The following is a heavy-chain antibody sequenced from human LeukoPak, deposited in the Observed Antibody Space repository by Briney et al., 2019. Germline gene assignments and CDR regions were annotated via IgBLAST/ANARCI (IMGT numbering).Heavy chain of an antibody. J-gene: IGHJ4*02. Sequence: ASVKVSCKASGYTFTSYAMHWVRQAPGQRLEWMGWINAGNGNTKYSQKFQGRVTITRDTSASTAYVELRSLRSDDTAVYYCARDEYSGTSPSDYWGQGTLVTVSS. CDR3: ARDEYSGTSPSDY. D-gene: IGHD1-26*01. V-gene: IGHV1-3*01. CDR1: GYTFTSYA. CDR2: INAGNGNT.